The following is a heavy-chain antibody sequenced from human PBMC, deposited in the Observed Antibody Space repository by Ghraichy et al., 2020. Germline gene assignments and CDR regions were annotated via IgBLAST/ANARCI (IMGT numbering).Heavy chain of an antibody. CDR2: IYYSGST. CDR3: ARLREAARGGRKSFDY. J-gene: IGHJ4*02. Sequence: SDTLSLTCTVSGGSISSSSYYWGWIRQPPGKGLEWIGSIYYSGSTYYNPSLKSRVTISVDTSKNQFSLKLSSVTAADTAVYYCARLREAARGGRKSFDYWGQGTLVTVSS. D-gene: IGHD3-10*01. V-gene: IGHV4-39*01. CDR1: GGSISSSSYY.